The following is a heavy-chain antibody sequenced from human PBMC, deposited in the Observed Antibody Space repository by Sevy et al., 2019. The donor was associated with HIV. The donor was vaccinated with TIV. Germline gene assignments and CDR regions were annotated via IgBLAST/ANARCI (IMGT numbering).Heavy chain of an antibody. Sequence: GESLKISCKGSGYTFSTYWIGWVRQMPGKGLEWMGIIYPGDSETRYSPSFQGQVTISADKSINTAYLQWSSLNASDTAMYFCARRSSGHYNWFDPSGQGTLVTVSS. CDR2: IYPGDSET. V-gene: IGHV5-51*01. D-gene: IGHD6-19*01. CDR1: GYTFSTYW. J-gene: IGHJ5*02. CDR3: ARRSSGHYNWFDP.